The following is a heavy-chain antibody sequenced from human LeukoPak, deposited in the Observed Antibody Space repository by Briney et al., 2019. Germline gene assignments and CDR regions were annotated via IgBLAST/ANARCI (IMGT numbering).Heavy chain of an antibody. CDR1: GFTFDDYA. CDR2: ISWNSGSI. CDR3: VRDWGGPDDY. D-gene: IGHD3-16*01. V-gene: IGHV3-9*01. Sequence: PGRSLRLSCAASGFTFDDYAMHWVRQAPGKGLEWVSGISWNSGSIGYADSVEGRFTISRDNAMNSLYLQMNSLRVEDTAVYYCVRDWGGPDDYWGQGILVTVSS. J-gene: IGHJ4*02.